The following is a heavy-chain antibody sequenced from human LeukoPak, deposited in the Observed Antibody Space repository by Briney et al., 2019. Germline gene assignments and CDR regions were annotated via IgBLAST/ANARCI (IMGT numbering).Heavy chain of an antibody. CDR3: ARGLGDADY. V-gene: IGHV7-4-1*02. J-gene: IGHJ4*02. Sequence: ASVKVSCKASGYTFTNYAMNGVRQAPGQGLEWMGWINTNTGNSTYAQGFTGRFVFSLDTSVSTTYLQINSLKAEDTAVYYCARGLGDADYWGQGTLVTISS. CDR1: GYTFTNYA. D-gene: IGHD3-16*01. CDR2: INTNTGNS.